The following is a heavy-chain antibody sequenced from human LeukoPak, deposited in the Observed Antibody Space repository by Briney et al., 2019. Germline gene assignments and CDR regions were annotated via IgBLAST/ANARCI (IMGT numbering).Heavy chain of an antibody. CDR3: TEQGYTISWSTFVS. CDR1: RYTFTGYY. V-gene: IGHV1-2*06. D-gene: IGHD6-13*01. J-gene: IGHJ4*02. CDR2: INPNNDGT. Sequence: ASVKVSCKASRYTFTGYYLHWVRQAPGQGLEWMGRINPNNDGTDCAQKFQGRVTMTRDTSISTAYMELNSLTSDDTAVYYCTEQGYTISWSTFVSWAQGTLVTVSS.